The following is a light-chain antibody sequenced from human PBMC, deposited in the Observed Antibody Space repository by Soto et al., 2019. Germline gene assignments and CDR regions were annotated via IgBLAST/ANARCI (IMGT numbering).Light chain of an antibody. CDR3: VEQTTHAWT. CDR1: QAIRND. V-gene: IGKV1-17*01. CDR2: AAS. J-gene: IGKJ1*01. Sequence: DIQMTQSPSSLSASVRDRVTITCRASQAIRNDVRWYPQQLGKAPKRXIYAASSLHSAVPVRFSSXGSGSECARTSRSLQPQDCASCYCVEQTTHAWTFPERSEVDIK.